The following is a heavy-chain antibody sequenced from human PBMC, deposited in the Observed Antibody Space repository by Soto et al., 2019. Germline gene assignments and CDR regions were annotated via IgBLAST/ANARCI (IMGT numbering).Heavy chain of an antibody. D-gene: IGHD6-19*01. Sequence: GASVKVSCKASGYTFTSYGISWVRQAPGQGLEWMGWISAYNGNTNYAQKLQGRVTMTTDTSTSTAYMELRSLRSDDTAVYYCARLIAVAGQNYYYYGMDVWGQGTTVTVSS. CDR2: ISAYNGNT. V-gene: IGHV1-18*01. J-gene: IGHJ6*02. CDR1: GYTFTSYG. CDR3: ARLIAVAGQNYYYYGMDV.